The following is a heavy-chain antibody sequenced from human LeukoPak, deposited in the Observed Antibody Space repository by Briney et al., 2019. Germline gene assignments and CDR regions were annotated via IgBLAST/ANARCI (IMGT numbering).Heavy chain of an antibody. CDR2: IYYSGST. CDR3: AREAKDYYYYGMDV. Sequence: SETLSLTCTVSGGSVSSGGYYWSWIRQHPGKGLEWIGYIYYSGSTYYNPSLKSRVTISVDTSKNQFSLNLSSVTAADTAVYYCAREAKDYYYYGMDVWGQGTTVTVSS. V-gene: IGHV4-31*03. J-gene: IGHJ6*02. D-gene: IGHD4/OR15-4a*01. CDR1: GGSVSSGGYY.